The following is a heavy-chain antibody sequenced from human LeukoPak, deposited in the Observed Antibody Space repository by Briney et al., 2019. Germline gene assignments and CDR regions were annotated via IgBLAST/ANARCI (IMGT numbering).Heavy chain of an antibody. J-gene: IGHJ4*02. V-gene: IGHV3-7*01. Sequence: GGSLRLSCAASGFIFNNYWMTWVRRAPGKGLEWVATIKQDGSETYYVDSVKGRFTISRDNAKNSLCLQVNSLRAEDTAVYYCARDIHIVEHYFDYWGQGTLVTVSS. CDR3: ARDIHIVEHYFDY. CDR1: GFIFNNYW. CDR2: IKQDGSET. D-gene: IGHD2-21*01.